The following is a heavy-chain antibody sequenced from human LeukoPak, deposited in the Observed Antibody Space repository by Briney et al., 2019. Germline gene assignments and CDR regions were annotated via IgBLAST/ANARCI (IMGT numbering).Heavy chain of an antibody. CDR3: AKDLIRTQSYYYYYMDV. Sequence: PGGSLRLSCAASGFTFSTYAMHWVRQAPGKGLEWVAIISYDGINEYYADSVKGRFTISRDNSKKTLYLQMNSLRAEDTAVYYCAKDLIRTQSYYYYYMDVWGKGTTVTVSS. CDR2: ISYDGINE. D-gene: IGHD2-8*01. CDR1: GFTFSTYA. V-gene: IGHV3-30-3*01. J-gene: IGHJ6*03.